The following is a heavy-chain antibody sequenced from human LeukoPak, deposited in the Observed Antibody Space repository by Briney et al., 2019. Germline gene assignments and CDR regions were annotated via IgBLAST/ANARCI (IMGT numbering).Heavy chain of an antibody. D-gene: IGHD1-14*01. CDR1: GGTLSSFT. V-gene: IGHV1-69*13. Sequence: SVKVSCKASGGTLSSFTISWVRQAPGQGLEWMGGIIPIFGTANYAQKFQGRVTITADESTSTAYMELSSLRSEDTAVYYCASGRGPRNYYYYMDVWGKGTTVTVSS. CDR3: ASGRGPRNYYYYMDV. CDR2: IIPIFGTA. J-gene: IGHJ6*03.